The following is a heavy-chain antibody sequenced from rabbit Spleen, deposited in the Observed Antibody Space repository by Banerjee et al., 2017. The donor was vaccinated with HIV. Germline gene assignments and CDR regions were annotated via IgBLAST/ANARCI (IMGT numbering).Heavy chain of an antibody. V-gene: IGHV1S45*01. D-gene: IGHD8-1*01. CDR2: IEGGSSGFT. CDR1: GVSFSTNSY. Sequence: QEQLEESGGDLVKPGASLTLTCTASGVSFSTNSYMCWVRQAPGKGLEWIACIEGGSSGFTYSATWAKGRFTISKTSSTTVTLQMTSLTVADTATYFCARDTGSSFSSYGMDLWGPGTLVTVS. CDR3: ARDTGSSFSSYGMDL. J-gene: IGHJ6*01.